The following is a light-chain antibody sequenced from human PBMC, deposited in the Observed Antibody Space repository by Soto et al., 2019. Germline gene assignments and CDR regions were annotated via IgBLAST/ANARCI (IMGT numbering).Light chain of an antibody. CDR1: QNISVW. J-gene: IGKJ2*01. CDR3: QQYDSSSPT. V-gene: IGKV1-5*01. CDR2: DAS. Sequence: DIQMTQSPSTLSASVGDGVTITCRASQNISVWLAWYQQRPGKAPKFLMYDASSLETGVPSRFSGSGSGTDFTLTIRSLQPDDSATYDCQQYDSSSPTFGQGTKLEIK.